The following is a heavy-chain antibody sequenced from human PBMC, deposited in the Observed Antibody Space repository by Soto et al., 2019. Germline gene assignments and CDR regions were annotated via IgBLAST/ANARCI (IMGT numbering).Heavy chain of an antibody. D-gene: IGHD4-17*01. J-gene: IGHJ4*02. V-gene: IGHV3-30*18. Sequence: QVQLVESGGGVVQPGRSLRLSCAASGFTFSSYGMHWVRQAPGKGLEWVAVISYDGSNKYYADSVKGRFTISRDNSKNTLYLQINSLRAEDTAVYYCAKEDYGDPLGFDYWGQGTLVTVSS. CDR3: AKEDYGDPLGFDY. CDR1: GFTFSSYG. CDR2: ISYDGSNK.